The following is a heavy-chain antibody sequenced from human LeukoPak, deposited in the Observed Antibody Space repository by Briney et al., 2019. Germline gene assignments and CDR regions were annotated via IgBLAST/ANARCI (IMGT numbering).Heavy chain of an antibody. CDR3: ARDLYSSSWYVSFWFDP. D-gene: IGHD6-13*01. Sequence: GGSLRLSCAASGFTFSSYWMHWVRQAPGKGLVWVSRINSDGSSTSYADSVKGRFAISRDNAKNTLYLQMNSLRAEDTAVYYCARDLYSSSWYVSFWFDPWGQGTLVTVSS. CDR2: INSDGSST. J-gene: IGHJ5*02. V-gene: IGHV3-74*01. CDR1: GFTFSSYW.